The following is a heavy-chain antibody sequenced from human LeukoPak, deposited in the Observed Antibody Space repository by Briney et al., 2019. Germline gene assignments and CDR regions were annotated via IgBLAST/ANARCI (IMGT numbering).Heavy chain of an antibody. CDR1: GGTFSSYA. CDR3: ARVLLWFGELLSLDY. J-gene: IGHJ4*02. CDR2: IIPILGIA. D-gene: IGHD3-10*01. Sequence: GSSVKVSCKASGGTFSSYAISWVRQAPGQGLEWMGRIIPILGIANYAQKFQGRVTITADKSTSTAYMELSSLRSEDTAVYYCARVLLWFGELLSLDYWGQGTLVTVSS. V-gene: IGHV1-69*04.